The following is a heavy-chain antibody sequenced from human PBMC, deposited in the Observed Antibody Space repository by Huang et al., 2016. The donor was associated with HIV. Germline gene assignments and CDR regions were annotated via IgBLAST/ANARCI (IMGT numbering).Heavy chain of an antibody. J-gene: IGHJ6*02. CDR3: ARGQGRSYYYGMNV. D-gene: IGHD2-21*01. Sequence: QVYLEQWGTGLLKPSETLSLKCAVYGLSLTASYWTWIRQSPGAGLEWIGDIRQTGAPNYHPSLKSRVNISLDTSKNQFSLNLTSLSDADTGLYCCARGQGRSYYYGMNVWGQGSLVTVSS. CDR1: GLSLTASY. V-gene: IGHV4-34*01. CDR2: IRQTGAP.